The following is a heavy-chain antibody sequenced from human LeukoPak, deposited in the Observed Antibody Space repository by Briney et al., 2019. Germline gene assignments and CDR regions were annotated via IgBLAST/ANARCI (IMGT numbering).Heavy chain of an antibody. J-gene: IGHJ4*02. D-gene: IGHD6-13*01. CDR1: GFIFTNDW. CDR2: VKQDGSEK. Sequence: PGGSLRLSCAASGFIFTNDWMSWVGQAPGKGREWVANVKQDGSEKDYVDSVKGRFTISRDNAKNLLYLQMNSLRTEDTAVYYCSRVGPGGAGAFDYWGQGTLVTVSS. V-gene: IGHV3-7*01. CDR3: SRVGPGGAGAFDY.